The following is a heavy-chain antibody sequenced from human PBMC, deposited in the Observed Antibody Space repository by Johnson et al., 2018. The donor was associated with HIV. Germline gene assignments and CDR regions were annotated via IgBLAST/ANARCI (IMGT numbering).Heavy chain of an antibody. Sequence: VQLVESGGDLVKPGGSLRLSCAASGFTFSNAWMNWVRQAPGKGLEWVGRIKSNSDGGAADYAAPGKDRFSISRDDSKKTLFLEMKSLETEDTGVYYCTERRSGESSGSYSLLCAFDLGGQGTMVTVSA. D-gene: IGHD3-10*01. CDR1: GFTFSNAW. V-gene: IGHV3-15*01. J-gene: IGHJ3*01. CDR2: IKSNSDGGAA. CDR3: TERRSGESSGSYSLLCAFDL.